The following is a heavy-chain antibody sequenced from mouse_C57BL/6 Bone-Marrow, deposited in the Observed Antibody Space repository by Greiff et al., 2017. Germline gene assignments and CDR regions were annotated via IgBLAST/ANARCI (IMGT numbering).Heavy chain of an antibody. Sequence: QVQLQQSGAELVRPGASVTLSCKASGYTFTDYEMHWVKQTPVHGLEWIGAIDPETGGTAYNQKFKGKAILTADKSSSTAYMELRSLTSEDSAVYYCTRTPITTVVATDWYFDVWGTGTTVTVSS. CDR1: GYTFTDYE. J-gene: IGHJ1*03. D-gene: IGHD1-1*01. CDR3: TRTPITTVVATDWYFDV. CDR2: IDPETGGT. V-gene: IGHV1-15*01.